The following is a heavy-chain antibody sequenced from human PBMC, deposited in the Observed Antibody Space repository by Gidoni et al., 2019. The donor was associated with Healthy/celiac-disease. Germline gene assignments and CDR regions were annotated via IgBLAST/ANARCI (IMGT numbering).Heavy chain of an antibody. CDR1: GGSFSGYY. CDR3: ARDPSNVPSSSPNQDLDY. D-gene: IGHD6-13*01. Sequence: QVQLQQWGAGLLKPSETLSLTCAVYGGSFSGYYWSWIRQPPGKGLEWIGEINHSGSTNYNPSLKSRVTISVDTSKNQFSLKLSSVTAADTAVYYCARDPSNVPSSSPNQDLDYWGQGTLVTVSS. J-gene: IGHJ4*02. CDR2: INHSGST. V-gene: IGHV4-34*01.